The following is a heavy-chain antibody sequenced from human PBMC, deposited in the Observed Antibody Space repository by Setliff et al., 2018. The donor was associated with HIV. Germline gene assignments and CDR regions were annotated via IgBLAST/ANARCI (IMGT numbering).Heavy chain of an antibody. Sequence: SLRLSCAASGFTFSDYYTSWIRQAPGKGLEWVSYISSSSSYTNYADSVKGRFTISRDNAKNSLYLQMNSLRAEDTAVYYCARASYYYDSSGWVDYWGQGTLVTVSS. CDR1: GFTFSDYY. D-gene: IGHD3-22*01. V-gene: IGHV3-11*03. CDR2: ISSSSSYT. J-gene: IGHJ4*02. CDR3: ARASYYYDSSGWVDY.